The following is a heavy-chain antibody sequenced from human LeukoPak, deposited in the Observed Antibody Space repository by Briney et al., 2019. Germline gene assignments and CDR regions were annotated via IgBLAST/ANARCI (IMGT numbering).Heavy chain of an antibody. J-gene: IGHJ4*02. CDR3: ARVTGIGCGWFPY. V-gene: IGHV4-34*01. CDR1: GGSFSGYY. Sequence: SETLSLTCAVYGGSFSGYYWSWIRQPPGKGLEWIGEINHSGSTNYNPSLKSRVTISVDTSKNQFSLKLSSVTAADTAVYYCARVTGIGCGWFPYWGQGTLVTVSS. CDR2: INHSGST. D-gene: IGHD6-19*01.